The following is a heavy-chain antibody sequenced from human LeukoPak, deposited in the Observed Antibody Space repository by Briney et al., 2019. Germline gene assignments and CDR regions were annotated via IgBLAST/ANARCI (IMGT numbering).Heavy chain of an antibody. CDR3: ARDGDGYISYMDV. J-gene: IGHJ6*03. CDR2: INPSGGST. Sequence: GASVKVSCKASGYTFTSYYMYWVRQAPGQGLEWMGIINPSGGSTSYAQKFQGRVTMTRDMSTRTVYMELSSLRSEDTAVYYCARDGDGYISYMDVWRKGTTVTVSS. CDR1: GYTFTSYY. V-gene: IGHV1-46*01. D-gene: IGHD5-24*01.